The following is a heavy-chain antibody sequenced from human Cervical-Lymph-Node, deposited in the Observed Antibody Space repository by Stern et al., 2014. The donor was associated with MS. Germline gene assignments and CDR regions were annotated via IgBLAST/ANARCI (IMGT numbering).Heavy chain of an antibody. CDR1: GFTFSNHA. V-gene: IGHV3-30*04. CDR3: ARATSTTSVTTPYYGLDV. Sequence: QVQLLESGGGVVQPGRSLRLSCVVSGFTFSNHAMHWVRQAPGTGLEWVTVISYDGRNEYYTDSVPGRFTVSTDHPKNTPYLPMNSLRPDDTAVYYCARATSTTSVTTPYYGLDVWGQGTTVTVSS. CDR2: ISYDGRNE. J-gene: IGHJ6*02. D-gene: IGHD4-17*01.